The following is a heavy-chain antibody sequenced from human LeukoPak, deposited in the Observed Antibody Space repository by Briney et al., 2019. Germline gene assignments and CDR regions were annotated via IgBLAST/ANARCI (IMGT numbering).Heavy chain of an antibody. CDR3: ARGGVSGRFYYFDY. V-gene: IGHV4-31*03. Sequence: KPSETLSLTCTVSGGSISSSSYYWSWIRQHPGKGLEWIGYIYYSGSTYYNPSLKSRVTISIDTSKNQFSLKLSSVTAADSAVYYCARGGVSGRFYYFDYWGQGTLVTVSS. CDR2: IYYSGST. J-gene: IGHJ4*02. CDR1: GGSISSSSYY. D-gene: IGHD1-26*01.